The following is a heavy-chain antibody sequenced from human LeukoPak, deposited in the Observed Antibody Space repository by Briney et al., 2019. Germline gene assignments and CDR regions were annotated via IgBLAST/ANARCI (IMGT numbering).Heavy chain of an antibody. CDR1: GFTFSSYW. CDR2: INHNGNVN. J-gene: IGHJ4*02. Sequence: GGSLRLSCAASGFTFSSYWMNWARQAPGKGLEWVASINHNGNVNYYVDSVKGRFTISRDNAKNSLCLQMNSLRAEDTAVYYCARDARGSYYVPDYWGQGTLVTVSS. D-gene: IGHD1-26*01. V-gene: IGHV3-7*01. CDR3: ARDARGSYYVPDY.